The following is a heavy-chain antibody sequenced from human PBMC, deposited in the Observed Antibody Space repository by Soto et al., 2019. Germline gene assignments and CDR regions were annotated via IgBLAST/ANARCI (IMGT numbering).Heavy chain of an antibody. V-gene: IGHV4-39*01. D-gene: IGHD3-3*01. J-gene: IGHJ5*02. CDR1: GGSISSSSYY. CDR2: IYYSGST. Sequence: QLQLQESGPGLVKPSETLSLTCTVSGGSISSSSYYWGWIRQPPGKGLEWIGSIYYSGSTYYNPSLTSRVTISVDTSKNQFSLKLSSVTAADTAVYYCARRQHYDFWSGYYATKNWFDPWGQGTLVTVS. CDR3: ARRQHYDFWSGYYATKNWFDP.